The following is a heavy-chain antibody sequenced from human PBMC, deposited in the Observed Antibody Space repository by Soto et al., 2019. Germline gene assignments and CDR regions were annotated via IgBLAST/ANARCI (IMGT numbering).Heavy chain of an antibody. J-gene: IGHJ3*02. CDR3: ARAPPDIVVVPAVPGGAFDI. CDR2: ISYDGSNK. D-gene: IGHD2-2*01. V-gene: IGHV3-30-3*01. Sequence: GGSLRLSCAASGFTFSSYAMHWVRQAPGKGLEWVAVISYDGSNKYYADSVKGRFTISRDNSKNTLYLQMDSLRAEDTAVYYCARAPPDIVVVPAVPGGAFDIWGQGTMVTV. CDR1: GFTFSSYA.